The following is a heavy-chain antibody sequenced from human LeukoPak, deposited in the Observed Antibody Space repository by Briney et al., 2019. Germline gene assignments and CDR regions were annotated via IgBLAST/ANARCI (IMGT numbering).Heavy chain of an antibody. V-gene: IGHV3-30*02. CDR1: GFTFSSYG. D-gene: IGHD3-22*01. Sequence: GGSLRLSCAASGFTFSSYGMHWVRQAPGKGLEWVAVIWYGGSNKYYADSVKGRFTISRDNSKNTLYLQMNSLRAEDTAVYYCAKSLNYYDSSGYYYLDAFDIWGQGTMVTVSS. CDR2: IWYGGSNK. J-gene: IGHJ3*02. CDR3: AKSLNYYDSSGYYYLDAFDI.